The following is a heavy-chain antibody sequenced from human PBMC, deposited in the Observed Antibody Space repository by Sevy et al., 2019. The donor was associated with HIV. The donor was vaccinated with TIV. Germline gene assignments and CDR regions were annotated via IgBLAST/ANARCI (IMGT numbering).Heavy chain of an antibody. CDR3: TRNGGAFDNGFDP. CDR2: INAISSNI. D-gene: IGHD2-8*01. Sequence: GGSLRLSCAASGFTFSSYAMNWVRQAPGKGLEWVSSINAISSNIYYADSVKGRFTISRDNAENSLYLQMNSLRAEDTAVYYCTRNGGAFDNGFDPWGQGTLVTVSS. V-gene: IGHV3-21*01. J-gene: IGHJ5*02. CDR1: GFTFSSYA.